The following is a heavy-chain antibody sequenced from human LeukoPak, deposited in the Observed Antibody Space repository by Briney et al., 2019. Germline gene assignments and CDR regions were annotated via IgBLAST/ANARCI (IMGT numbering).Heavy chain of an antibody. CDR1: GYSISSGYY. CDR3: ARQVTVTTFDY. Sequence: PSETLSLTCAVSGYSISSGYYWGWIRQPPGKGLEWIGSIYHSGSTYYTPSLKSRATISVDTSKNQFSLKLSSVTAADTAVYYCARQVTVTTFDYWGQGTLVTVSS. V-gene: IGHV4-38-2*01. J-gene: IGHJ4*02. CDR2: IYHSGST. D-gene: IGHD4-17*01.